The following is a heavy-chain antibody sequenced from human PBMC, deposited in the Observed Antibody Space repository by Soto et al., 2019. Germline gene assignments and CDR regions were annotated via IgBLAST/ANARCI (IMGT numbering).Heavy chain of an antibody. J-gene: IGHJ4*02. CDR3: ASIYDSSGYYSFDY. Sequence: GASLKISCKGSGYSFTSYWISWVRQMPGKGLEWMGRIDPSDSYTNYSPSFQGHVTISADKSISTAYLQWSSLKASDTAMYYCASIYDSSGYYSFDYWRQGTLVTVSS. V-gene: IGHV5-10-1*01. CDR1: GYSFTSYW. D-gene: IGHD3-22*01. CDR2: IDPSDSYT.